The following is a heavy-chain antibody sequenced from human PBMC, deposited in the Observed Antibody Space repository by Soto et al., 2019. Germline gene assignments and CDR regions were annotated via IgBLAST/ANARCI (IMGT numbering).Heavy chain of an antibody. CDR1: GGTFSSYA. CDR2: IITIFGTA. CDR3: ASRGVVVVAASPVNEDDYYYYGMDV. D-gene: IGHD2-15*01. Sequence: SVKVSCKASGGTFSSYAISWVRQAPGQGLEWMGGIITIFGTANYAQKFQGRVTITADESTSTAYMELSSLRSEDTAVYYCASRGVVVVAASPVNEDDYYYYGMDVWGQGTTVTVSS. V-gene: IGHV1-69*13. J-gene: IGHJ6*02.